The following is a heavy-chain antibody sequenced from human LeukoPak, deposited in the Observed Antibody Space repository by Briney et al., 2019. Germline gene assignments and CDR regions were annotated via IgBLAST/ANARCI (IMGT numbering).Heavy chain of an antibody. V-gene: IGHV4-59*08. J-gene: IGHJ5*02. D-gene: IGHD5-24*01. CDR3: ARQRRWLQSNNWFDP. Sequence: NPSKTLSLTCTVSGGSISSYYWSWIRQPPGKGLEWIGYIYYSGSTNYNPSLKSRVTISVDTSKNQFSLKLSSVTAADTAVYYCARQRRWLQSNNWFDPWGQGTLVTVSS. CDR1: GGSISSYY. CDR2: IYYSGST.